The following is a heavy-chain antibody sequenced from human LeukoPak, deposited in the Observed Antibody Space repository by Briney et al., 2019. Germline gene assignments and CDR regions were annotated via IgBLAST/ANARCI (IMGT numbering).Heavy chain of an antibody. CDR3: ARDFYDTSGYYYDY. D-gene: IGHD3-22*01. V-gene: IGHV3-21*01. CDR1: GFTVSSNS. CDR2: ISGTGSYK. Sequence: GGALRLSCTVSGFTVSSNSWSWVRQAPGKGLEWVSSISGTGSYKYYADSVKGRFTISRDNAKNSLYLQMNSLRAEDTAVYYCARDFYDTSGYYYDYWGQGTLVTVSS. J-gene: IGHJ4*02.